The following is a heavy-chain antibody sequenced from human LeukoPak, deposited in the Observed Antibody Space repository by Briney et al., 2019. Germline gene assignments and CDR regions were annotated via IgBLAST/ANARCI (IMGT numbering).Heavy chain of an antibody. Sequence: KSSETLSLTCTVSGGSISSYYWSWIRQPPGKGLEWIGYIYYSGSTNYNPSLKSRVTISVDTSKNQFSLKLSSVTAADTAVYYCARHRIAAAGNYFDYWGQGTTVTVSS. V-gene: IGHV4-59*08. J-gene: IGHJ4*02. CDR3: ARHRIAAAGNYFDY. D-gene: IGHD6-13*01. CDR2: IYYSGST. CDR1: GGSISSYY.